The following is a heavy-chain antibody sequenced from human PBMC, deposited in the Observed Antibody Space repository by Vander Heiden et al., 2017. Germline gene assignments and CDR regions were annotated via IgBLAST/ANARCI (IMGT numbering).Heavy chain of an antibody. CDR1: GFTFKTYG. D-gene: IGHD6-19*01. CDR2: IWYDGNTK. CDR3: ARAGSDIAVAGPFDF. J-gene: IGHJ4*02. V-gene: IGHV3-33*01. Sequence: QVQLVESGGGVAQSGRSLRLSCAASGFTFKTYGMHWVRQAPGKGLEWLAIIWYDGNTKDYADSVKGRFTISRDNSKNTLYLEMSSLRVEDTAIYYCARAGSDIAVAGPFDFWGQGTLVTVSS.